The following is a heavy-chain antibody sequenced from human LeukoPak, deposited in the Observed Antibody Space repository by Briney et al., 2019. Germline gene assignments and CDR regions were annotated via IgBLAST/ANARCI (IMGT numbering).Heavy chain of an antibody. CDR1: GGSISSYY. V-gene: IGHV4-59*01. CDR3: ARNYYDSSGYPGGFDY. Sequence: SETLSLTCTVSGGSISSYYWSWIRQPPGKGLEWIGYIYYSGSTNYNPSLKSRVTISVDTSKNQFSLKLSSVTAADTAVYCCARNYYDSSGYPGGFDYWGQGTLVTVSS. J-gene: IGHJ4*02. D-gene: IGHD3-22*01. CDR2: IYYSGST.